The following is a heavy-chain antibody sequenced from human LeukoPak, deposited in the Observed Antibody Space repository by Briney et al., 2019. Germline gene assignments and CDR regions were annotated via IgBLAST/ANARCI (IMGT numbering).Heavy chain of an antibody. CDR3: ARGSSGSYFSWLDP. CDR1: GYTFTSYY. J-gene: IGHJ5*01. CDR2: INPNSGGT. D-gene: IGHD3-10*01. V-gene: IGHV1-2*02. Sequence: ASVKVSCKASGYTFTSYYIHWVRHAPGQGLECRGWINPNSGGTNYAQKFQGRVTITRETSISTAYMELNRLRSDYTAVYYCARGSSGSYFSWLDPWGQGTLVTVSS.